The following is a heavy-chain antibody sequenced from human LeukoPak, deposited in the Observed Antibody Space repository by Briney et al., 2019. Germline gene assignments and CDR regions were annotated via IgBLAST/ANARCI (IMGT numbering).Heavy chain of an antibody. CDR1: GFTVSSNY. Sequence: GGSLRLSCAASGFTVSSNYMSWVRQAPGKGLEWVSVFYSGGSTYYADSVEGRFTISRDSSKNTLYLQMNSLRAEDTAVYYCAKSSGSHWGFDYWGQGTLVTVSS. V-gene: IGHV3-53*01. D-gene: IGHD1-26*01. CDR2: FYSGGST. CDR3: AKSSGSHWGFDY. J-gene: IGHJ4*02.